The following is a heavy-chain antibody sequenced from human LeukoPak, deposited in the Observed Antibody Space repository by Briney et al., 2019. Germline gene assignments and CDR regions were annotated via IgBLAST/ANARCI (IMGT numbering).Heavy chain of an antibody. Sequence: PGGSLRLSCAASGLTFSGADMHWVRQASGKGLEWVGRIRTKGNRYATAYAASVEGRFTISRDDSKNTAYLQMNSLKTEDTAVYYCIHYGSGSYSTDYWGQGTLVTVSS. J-gene: IGHJ4*02. CDR1: GLTFSGAD. V-gene: IGHV3-73*01. CDR2: IRTKGNRYAT. D-gene: IGHD3-10*01. CDR3: IHYGSGSYSTDY.